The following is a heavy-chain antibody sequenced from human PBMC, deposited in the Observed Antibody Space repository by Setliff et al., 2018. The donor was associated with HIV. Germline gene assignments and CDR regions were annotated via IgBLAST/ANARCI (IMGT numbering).Heavy chain of an antibody. Sequence: ASVKVSCKASGGTFRSHEIGWLRQAPGQGLEWMGGFIPMFGITQYAPKFQGSVTITADESTSTVYMELNSLRSEDTAVYYCARQKASEYSSSFWFDPWGQGALVTVSS. V-gene: IGHV1-69*13. CDR3: ARQKASEYSSSFWFDP. D-gene: IGHD6-6*01. CDR1: GGTFRSHE. J-gene: IGHJ5*02. CDR2: FIPMFGIT.